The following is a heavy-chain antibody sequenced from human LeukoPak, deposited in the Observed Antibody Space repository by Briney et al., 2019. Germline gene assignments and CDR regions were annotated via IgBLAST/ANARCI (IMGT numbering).Heavy chain of an antibody. CDR1: GFTFSSYA. D-gene: IGHD1-20*01. Sequence: GGSLRPSCAASGFTFSSYAMHWVRQAPGKGLEWVAVISYDGSNKYYADSVKGRFTISRDNSKNTLYLQMNSLRAEDTAVYYCARVSYNWNYLGYWGQGTLVTVSS. V-gene: IGHV3-30*01. CDR2: ISYDGSNK. CDR3: ARVSYNWNYLGY. J-gene: IGHJ4*02.